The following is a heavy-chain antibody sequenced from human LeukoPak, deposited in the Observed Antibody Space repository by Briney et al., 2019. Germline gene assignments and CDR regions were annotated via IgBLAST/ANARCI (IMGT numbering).Heavy chain of an antibody. Sequence: PGGSLRLSCAASGFTFRRYSMNWVRQAPGGGLEGISYISGGSSEIFYADSVKGRFTTSRDNAKNSLYLQMNSLKVEDTAVYYCARTGRDGYNFYYWGQGTLVTVSS. D-gene: IGHD5-24*01. CDR1: GFTFRRYS. CDR2: ISGGSSEI. CDR3: ARTGRDGYNFYY. J-gene: IGHJ4*02. V-gene: IGHV3-21*05.